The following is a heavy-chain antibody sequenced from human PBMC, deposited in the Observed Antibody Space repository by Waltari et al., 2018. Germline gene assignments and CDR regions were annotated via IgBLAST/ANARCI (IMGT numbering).Heavy chain of an antibody. CDR2: NKQIGSEK. CDR1: GFTFSSYW. CDR3: ARDSSSWYYFDY. Sequence: EVQLVESGGGLVQPGGSLRLSCAASGFTFSSYWMSWVRQAPGKGREWVANNKQIGSEKYYVDSGKGRFTISRDNAKNSLYLQMNSLRAEDTAVYYCARDSSSWYYFDYWGQGTLVTVSS. J-gene: IGHJ4*02. V-gene: IGHV3-7*01. D-gene: IGHD6-13*01.